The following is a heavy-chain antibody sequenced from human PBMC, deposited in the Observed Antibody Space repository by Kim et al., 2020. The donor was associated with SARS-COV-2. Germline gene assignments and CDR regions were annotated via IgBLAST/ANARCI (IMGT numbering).Heavy chain of an antibody. CDR3: ARDRDTYSSSSFDY. CDR2: ISYDGSNK. D-gene: IGHD6-13*01. Sequence: GGSLRLSCAASGFTFSSYAMHWVRQAPGKGLEWVAVISYDGSNKYYVDSVKGRFTISRDNSKNTLYLQMNSLRAEDTAVYYCARDRDTYSSSSFDYWGQGTLVTVSS. V-gene: IGHV3-30*04. J-gene: IGHJ4*02. CDR1: GFTFSSYA.